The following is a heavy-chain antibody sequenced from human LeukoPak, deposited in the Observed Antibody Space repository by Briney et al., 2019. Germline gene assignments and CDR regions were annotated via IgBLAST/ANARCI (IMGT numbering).Heavy chain of an antibody. Sequence: GAALQISYQASGSCFTNYWIGWVRPLPGKRTEGVGMIFHGDSNTRYSPSLEGHATISADKSTTTVYLQWSSLKASDTRMHYCARLPTWKFPNWLDPWGEGTLVTVSS. D-gene: IGHD1-1*01. V-gene: IGHV5-51*01. CDR3: ARLPTWKFPNWLDP. CDR1: GSCFTNYW. J-gene: IGHJ5*02. CDR2: IFHGDSNT.